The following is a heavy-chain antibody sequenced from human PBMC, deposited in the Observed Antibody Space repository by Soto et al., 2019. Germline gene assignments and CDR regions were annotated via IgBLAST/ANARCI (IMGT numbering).Heavy chain of an antibody. CDR2: IYPGDSDT. CDR1: GYSFTSYW. D-gene: IGHD3-10*01. J-gene: IGHJ6*02. V-gene: IGHV5-51*01. CDR3: ARPAYGSGPGYYYYGMDV. Sequence: PGESLKISCKGSGYSFTSYWIGWVRQMPGKGLEWMGIIYPGDSDTRYSPSFQGQVTISADKSISTAYLQWSSLKASDTAMYYCARPAYGSGPGYYYYGMDVWGQGTTVTVSS.